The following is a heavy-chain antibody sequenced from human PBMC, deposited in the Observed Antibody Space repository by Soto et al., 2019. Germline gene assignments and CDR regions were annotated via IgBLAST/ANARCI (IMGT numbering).Heavy chain of an antibody. CDR3: ALTTMGQIDYYYYGMDV. Sequence: GMSLRLSCAASGLTVSSNYMSWVRQAPGKGLDWVSIIYSGGTRYYADSVKGRFTISRDTSKNTLYLQMNSLRGDDTAVYYSALTTMGQIDYYYYGMDVWGQGTTVTVSS. D-gene: IGHD3-10*01. CDR2: IYSGGTR. V-gene: IGHV3-53*01. CDR1: GLTVSSNY. J-gene: IGHJ6*02.